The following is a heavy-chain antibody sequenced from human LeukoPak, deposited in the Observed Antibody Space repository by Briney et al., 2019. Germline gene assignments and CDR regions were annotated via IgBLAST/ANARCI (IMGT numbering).Heavy chain of an antibody. Sequence: PSETLSLTCAVSGYSISSGYYWGWIRQPPGKGLEWIGSIYHSGSTYYNPSLKSRVTISIDTSKNQFSLKLSSVTAAGTAVYYCARDLLYSSGWYSANWGQGTLVTVSS. J-gene: IGHJ4*02. CDR3: ARDLLYSSGWYSAN. CDR1: GYSISSGYY. V-gene: IGHV4-38-2*02. CDR2: IYHSGST. D-gene: IGHD6-19*01.